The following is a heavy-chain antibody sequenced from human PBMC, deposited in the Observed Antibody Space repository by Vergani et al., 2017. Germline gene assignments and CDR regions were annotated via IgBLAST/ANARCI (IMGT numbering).Heavy chain of an antibody. Sequence: QLQLQESGPGLVKPSETLSLTCTVSGGSITYGAFYWGWIRQPPGKGQEWIGSIYYSENKFYNPSLESRVTLSIDTTKNQFSLKLKSVTAPDTAVYYCAGCFRDEGMIYGGTVENWFDPWGQGTLVTVSS. CDR2: IYYSENK. V-gene: IGHV4-39*01. CDR1: GGSITYGAFY. D-gene: IGHD3-22*01. CDR3: AGCFRDEGMIYGGTVENWFDP. J-gene: IGHJ5*02.